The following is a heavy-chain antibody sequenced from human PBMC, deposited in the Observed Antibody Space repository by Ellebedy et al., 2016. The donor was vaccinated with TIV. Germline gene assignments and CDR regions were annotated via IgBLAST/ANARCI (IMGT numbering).Heavy chain of an antibody. CDR2: IYSSGST. V-gene: IGHV4-4*07. Sequence: SETLSLTXTVSGGSITSYYWSWIRQPAGKGLEWIGRIYSSGSTNYNPSLKSRVTMSVDTSKNQFSLKLSSVTAADTAVYYCARQLPTYYYFDYWGQGTLVTVSS. D-gene: IGHD2-2*01. CDR1: GGSITSYY. J-gene: IGHJ4*02. CDR3: ARQLPTYYYFDY.